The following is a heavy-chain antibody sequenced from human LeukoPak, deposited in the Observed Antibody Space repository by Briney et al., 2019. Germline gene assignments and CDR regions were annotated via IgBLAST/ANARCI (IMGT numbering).Heavy chain of an antibody. D-gene: IGHD3-3*01. Sequence: GESLKISCKGSGYSFTSYWIGWVRQMPGKGLEWMGIIYPGDSDTRYSPSFQGQVTISADKSISTAYLQWSGLKASDTAMYYCARLGNDFWSGYYPPDKKSYYYMDVWGKGTTVTVSS. J-gene: IGHJ6*03. V-gene: IGHV5-51*01. CDR1: GYSFTSYW. CDR3: ARLGNDFWSGYYPPDKKSYYYMDV. CDR2: IYPGDSDT.